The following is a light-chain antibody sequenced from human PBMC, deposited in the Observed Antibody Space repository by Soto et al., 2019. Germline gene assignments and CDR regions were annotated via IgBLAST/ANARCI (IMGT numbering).Light chain of an antibody. Sequence: EILMTQSPAALSLSPGERATLSCRASQSVSSNLAWAHQKPGQAPSRLIYAASTRATGVAAKFSGSGSGTEFTLTITTLQSEDFAAYYCQQYDNWPPLTFGGGTKVDIK. CDR2: AAS. J-gene: IGKJ4*01. CDR3: QQYDNWPPLT. V-gene: IGKV3-15*01. CDR1: QSVSSN.